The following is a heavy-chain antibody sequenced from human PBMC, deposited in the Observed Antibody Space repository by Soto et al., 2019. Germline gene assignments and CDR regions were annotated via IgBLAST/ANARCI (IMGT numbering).Heavy chain of an antibody. CDR1: GGTFSSYA. V-gene: IGHV1-69*01. D-gene: IGHD2-15*01. Sequence: QVQLVQSGAEVKKPGSSVKVSCKASGGTFSSYAISWVRQAPGQGLEWMGGIIPIFGTANYAQKFQGRVTITADETTSTAYIEVSRLRSEDTAVYYCARVVTWDWSGGSCYSHPYYYYGMDVWGQGTTVTVSS. CDR2: IIPIFGTA. CDR3: ARVVTWDWSGGSCYSHPYYYYGMDV. J-gene: IGHJ6*02.